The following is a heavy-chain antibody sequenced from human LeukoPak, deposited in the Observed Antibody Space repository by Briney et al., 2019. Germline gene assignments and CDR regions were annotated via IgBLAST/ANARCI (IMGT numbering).Heavy chain of an antibody. CDR2: IYYSGST. J-gene: IGHJ5*02. CDR1: GGSISSGGYY. V-gene: IGHV4-31*03. Sequence: SQTLSLTCTVSGGSISSGGYYWSWIRQHPEKGLEWIGYIYYSGSTYYNPSLKSRVTISVDTSKNQFSLKLSSVTAADTAVYYCARGRDYDFWSGYYHNWFDPWGQGTLVTVSS. CDR3: ARGRDYDFWSGYYHNWFDP. D-gene: IGHD3-3*01.